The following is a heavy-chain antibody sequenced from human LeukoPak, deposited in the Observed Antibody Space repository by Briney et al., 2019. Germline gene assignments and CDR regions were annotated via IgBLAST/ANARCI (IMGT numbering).Heavy chain of an antibody. V-gene: IGHV3-21*01. Sequence: GGSLRLSCAASGFTFRTYSMNWVRQAPGKGLEWVSSISSTSTYIYYADSMKGRFTISRDNAKNSLYLQMNSLRAEDTAVYYCARDYPLGYCSGGSCYSGAFDIWGQGTMVTVSS. CDR2: ISSTSTYI. CDR3: ARDYPLGYCSGGSCYSGAFDI. CDR1: GFTFRTYS. D-gene: IGHD2-15*01. J-gene: IGHJ3*02.